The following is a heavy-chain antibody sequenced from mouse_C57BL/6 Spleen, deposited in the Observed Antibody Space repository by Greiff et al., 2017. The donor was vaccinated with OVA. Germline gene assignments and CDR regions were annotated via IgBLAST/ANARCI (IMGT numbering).Heavy chain of an antibody. CDR2: IYPGDGDT. J-gene: IGHJ1*03. CDR1: GYAFSSSW. V-gene: IGHV1-82*01. CDR3: AGDPWYFDV. Sequence: VQLQESGPELVKPGASVKISCKASGYAFSSSWMNWVKQRPGKGLEWIGRIYPGDGDTNYNGKFKGKATLTADKSSSTAYMQLSSLTSEDSAVYFCAGDPWYFDVWGTGTTVTVSS.